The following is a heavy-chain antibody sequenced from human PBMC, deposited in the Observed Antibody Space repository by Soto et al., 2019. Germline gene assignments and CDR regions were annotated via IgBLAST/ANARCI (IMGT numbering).Heavy chain of an antibody. Sequence: GGSLRLSCAASGFTFSSYGMHWVRQAPGKGLEWVAVIWYDGSNKYYADSVKGRFTISRDNSKNTLYLQMNSLRAEDTAVYYCARDRSTVKRYYYYYGMDVWGQGTTVTV. V-gene: IGHV3-33*08. CDR1: GFTFSSYG. CDR3: ARDRSTVKRYYYYYGMDV. D-gene: IGHD4-4*01. J-gene: IGHJ6*02. CDR2: IWYDGSNK.